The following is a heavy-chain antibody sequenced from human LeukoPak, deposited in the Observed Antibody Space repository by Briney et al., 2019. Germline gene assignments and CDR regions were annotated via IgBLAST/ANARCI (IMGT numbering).Heavy chain of an antibody. D-gene: IGHD3-9*01. J-gene: IGHJ4*02. CDR3: ARLSKGRYFDYIFDN. CDR1: GGSVSSTEFY. V-gene: IGHV4-39*01. CDR2: IYYTGST. Sequence: SETLSLTCTVSGGSVSSTEFYWGWIRQPPGKGLQWIGNIYYTGSTYYNPSLNSRVAMPVDTSQNQFSLKMASVTAADTAVYYCARLSKGRYFDYIFDNWGQGTLVTVSS.